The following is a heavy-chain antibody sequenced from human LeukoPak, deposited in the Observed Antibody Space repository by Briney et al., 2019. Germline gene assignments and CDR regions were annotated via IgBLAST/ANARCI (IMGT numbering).Heavy chain of an antibody. CDR3: ATRPDFDY. J-gene: IGHJ4*02. CDR1: GFTFSSYA. CDR2: ISISGGDT. Sequence: GGSLRLSCAASGFTFSSYAMSWVRQAPGKGLGWVSSISISGGDTYYADSVKGRFTISRDSSKNTLYLQMNSLRAEDTALYYCATRPDFDYWGQGTLVTASS. V-gene: IGHV3-23*01.